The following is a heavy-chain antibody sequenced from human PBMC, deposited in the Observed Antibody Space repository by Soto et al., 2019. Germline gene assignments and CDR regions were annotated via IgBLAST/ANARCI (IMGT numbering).Heavy chain of an antibody. CDR2: ISGSGDST. V-gene: IGHV3-23*01. Sequence: GGSLRLSCAASGFTFSTYAMTWVRQAPGKGLEWVSGISGSGDSTNYADSVKGRFTISRDNSGDTLYLQMNSLRAEETAVYYCANYYFYCRGGGCYRGYFDYWGQGTLVTVSS. CDR1: GFTFSTYA. J-gene: IGHJ4*02. D-gene: IGHD2-15*01. CDR3: ANYYFYCRGGGCYRGYFDY.